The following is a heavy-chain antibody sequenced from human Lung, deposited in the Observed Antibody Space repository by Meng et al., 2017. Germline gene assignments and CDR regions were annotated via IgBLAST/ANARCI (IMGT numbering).Heavy chain of an antibody. Sequence: QVQLQESGPGLVKPSQPLSLTCTVSGGSISSGTYYWGWIRQLPGKGLEWIAYIYYSGSTYYNPSLRTRVTISLDTSKNQFSLKLSSVTAADTAVYYCVGTIGYYYAMAYWGQGTLVTVSS. CDR3: VGTIGYYYAMAY. CDR2: IYYSGST. D-gene: IGHD3-22*01. J-gene: IGHJ4*02. V-gene: IGHV4-31*03. CDR1: GGSISSGTYY.